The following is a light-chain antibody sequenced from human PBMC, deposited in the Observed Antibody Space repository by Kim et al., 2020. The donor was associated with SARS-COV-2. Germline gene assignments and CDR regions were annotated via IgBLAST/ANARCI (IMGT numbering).Light chain of an antibody. CDR3: SSYAGSNNLV. J-gene: IGLJ2*01. Sequence: GQSVTISRTGTSSDVGGYNYVSWYQQHPGKAPKLMIYEGSKRPSGVPDRFSGSKSGNTASLTVSGLQAEDEADYYCSSYAGSNNLVFGGGTQLTVL. V-gene: IGLV2-8*01. CDR2: EGS. CDR1: SSDVGGYNY.